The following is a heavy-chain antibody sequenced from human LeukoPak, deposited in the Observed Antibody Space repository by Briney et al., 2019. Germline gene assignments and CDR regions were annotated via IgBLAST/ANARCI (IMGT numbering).Heavy chain of an antibody. CDR1: GITLSDHY. CDR3: AVGYCSGGSCSGSDGDY. J-gene: IGHJ4*02. Sequence: PGGSLRLSCAASGITLSDHYMAWVRQAPGKGLEWVGRTRNKPKSYTTEYAASVKGRFTISRDDSKNSLYLQMNSLKTEDTAVYYCAVGYCSGGSCSGSDGDYWGQGTLVTVSS. V-gene: IGHV3-72*01. CDR2: TRNKPKSYTT. D-gene: IGHD2-15*01.